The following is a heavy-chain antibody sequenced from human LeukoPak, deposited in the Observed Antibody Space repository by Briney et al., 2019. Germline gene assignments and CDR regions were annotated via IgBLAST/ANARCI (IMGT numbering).Heavy chain of an antibody. CDR2: INHSGST. CDR1: GGSFSGYY. Sequence: MPSETLSLTCAVYGGSFSGYYWSWIRQPPGKGLEWIGEINHSGSTNYNPSLKSRVTISVDTSKNQFSLKLSSVTAADTAVYYCARDLEQWLPNTGKYYYYYMDVWGKGTTVTISS. V-gene: IGHV4-34*01. CDR3: ARDLEQWLPNTGKYYYYYMDV. J-gene: IGHJ6*03. D-gene: IGHD6-19*01.